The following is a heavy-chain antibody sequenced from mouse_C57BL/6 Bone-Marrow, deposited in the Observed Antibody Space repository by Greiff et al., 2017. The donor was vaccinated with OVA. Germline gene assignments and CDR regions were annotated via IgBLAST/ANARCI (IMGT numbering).Heavy chain of an antibody. CDR3: ARYHCYGGSYAMGY. CDR2: IDPSDSDT. V-gene: IGHV1-52*01. CDR1: GYTFTSYW. J-gene: IGHJ4*01. D-gene: IGHD1-1*01. Sequence: QVQLQQPGAELVRPGSSVKLSCKASGYTFTSYWMHWVKQRPIQGLEWIGNIDPSDSDTHYNQKFKDKATLTVDKSSSTAYMQLSSLTSEDSAVYDCARYHCYGGSYAMGYWGQGTSVTVAS.